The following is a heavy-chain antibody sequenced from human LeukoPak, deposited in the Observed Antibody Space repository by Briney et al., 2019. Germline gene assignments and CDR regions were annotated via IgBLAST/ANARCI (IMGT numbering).Heavy chain of an antibody. J-gene: IGHJ3*02. CDR1: GFTFSSYG. V-gene: IGHV3-23*01. CDR2: ITGCGGST. Sequence: GGPLRLSCAASGFTFSSYGMNCVPEAPGKAMEGVADITGCGGSTYYADSVKCRFTISRDNSKITLYLQVNNLRAEDTAVYYCARPYYDSIVGDAFDIWGQGTMLTVSS. CDR3: ARPYYDSIVGDAFDI. D-gene: IGHD3-22*01.